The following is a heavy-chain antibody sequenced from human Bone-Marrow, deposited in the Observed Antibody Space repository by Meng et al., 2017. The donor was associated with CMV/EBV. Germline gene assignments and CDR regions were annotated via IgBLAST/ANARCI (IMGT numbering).Heavy chain of an antibody. CDR2: ISSDGSIT. D-gene: IGHD1-26*01. J-gene: IGHJ4*02. CDR3: ARDEGYSGSLDY. V-gene: IGHV3-74*01. Sequence: GRSLRLSCAASGFTFRSYWIHWVRQVPGKGLVWVSHISSDGSITFYADSVRGRFTISRDNAKNTLYLQMNSLRVEDTAVYYCARDEGYSGSLDYWGQGTLVTVSS. CDR1: GFTFRSYW.